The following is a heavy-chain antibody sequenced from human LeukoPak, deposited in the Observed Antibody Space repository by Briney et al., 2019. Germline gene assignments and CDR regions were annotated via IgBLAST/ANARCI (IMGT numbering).Heavy chain of an antibody. J-gene: IGHJ4*02. CDR2: NSSSSSYI. Sequence: SGGSLRLSCAASGFTFSSYSMNWVRQAPGKGLEWVSSNSSSSSYIYYADSVKGRFTISRDNAKNSLYLQMNSLRAEDTAVYYCASDLSRSIGLTPGSLGYWGQGTLVTVSS. V-gene: IGHV3-21*01. CDR1: GFTFSSYS. D-gene: IGHD4-23*01. CDR3: ASDLSRSIGLTPGSLGY.